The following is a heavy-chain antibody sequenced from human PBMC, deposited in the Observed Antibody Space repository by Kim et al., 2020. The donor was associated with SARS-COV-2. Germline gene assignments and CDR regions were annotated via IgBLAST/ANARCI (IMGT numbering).Heavy chain of an antibody. J-gene: IGHJ4*02. CDR3: ARAIVVVPAAMGREFDY. CDR2: INHSGST. Sequence: SETLSLTCAVYGGSFSGYYWSWIRQPPGKGLEWIGEINHSGSTNYNPSLKSRVTISVDTSKNQFSLKLSSVTAADTAVYYCARAIVVVPAAMGREFDYWGQGTLVTVSS. CDR1: GGSFSGYY. D-gene: IGHD2-2*01. V-gene: IGHV4-34*01.